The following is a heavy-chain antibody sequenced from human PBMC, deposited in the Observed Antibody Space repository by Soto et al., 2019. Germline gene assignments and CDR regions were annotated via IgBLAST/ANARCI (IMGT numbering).Heavy chain of an antibody. CDR1: GFTFSSYE. J-gene: IGHJ4*02. V-gene: IGHV3-48*03. CDR3: ARGSPFITMIVVVIRPPDY. Sequence: GGSLRLSCAASGFTFSSYEMSWVRQAPGKGLEWVSYISSSGSTIYYADSVKGRFTISRDNAKNSLYLQMNSLRAEDTAVYYCARGSPFITMIVVVIRPPDYWGQGTLVTVSS. D-gene: IGHD3-22*01. CDR2: ISSSGSTI.